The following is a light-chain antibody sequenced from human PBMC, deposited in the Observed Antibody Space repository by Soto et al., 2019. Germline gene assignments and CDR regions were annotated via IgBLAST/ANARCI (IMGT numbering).Light chain of an antibody. CDR1: QRLGSY. CDR2: AAS. V-gene: IGKV1-39*01. Sequence: DIQMTQFPSSLSASVGDRVTITCRARQRLGSYLIWYQQERGKAPQLLIYAASTLQRVVPSWLSGSGAGTDFTLTISSLQPADFATYYCQQLSTYPLTFGGGA. J-gene: IGKJ4*01. CDR3: QQLSTYPLT.